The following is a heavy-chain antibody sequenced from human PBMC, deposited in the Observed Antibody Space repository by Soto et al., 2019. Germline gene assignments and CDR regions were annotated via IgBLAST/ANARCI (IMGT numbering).Heavy chain of an antibody. D-gene: IGHD1-26*01. CDR2: INPNNGGT. CDR3: ARVVGATRQGGYYFDY. CDR1: GYIFAGYY. Sequence: QVQLVQSGAEVKKPGASVKVSCRASGYIFAGYYIHWVRQAPGQGLEWMGWINPNNGGTKYAQKFQVRVTMTRETSISTAYMDLSWLTSDDSAVYYCARVVGATRQGGYYFDYWGQGTLVTVSS. V-gene: IGHV1-2*02. J-gene: IGHJ4*02.